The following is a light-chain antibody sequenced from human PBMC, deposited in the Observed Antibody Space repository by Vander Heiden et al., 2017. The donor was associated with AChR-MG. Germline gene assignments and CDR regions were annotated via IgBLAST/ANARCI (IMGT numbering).Light chain of an antibody. J-gene: IGLJ1*01. V-gene: IGLV2-23*02. Sequence: QSALTQPASVSGSPGQSITIPCTGTSSDVGYNVVSRYRQHPGEAPKVMIYEVFKRPSGVSNRFSGSKSGNTASLTISGLQAEDEADYYCCSYAGSSTYVFGTGTKVT. CDR1: SSDVGYNV. CDR2: EVF. CDR3: CSYAGSSTYV.